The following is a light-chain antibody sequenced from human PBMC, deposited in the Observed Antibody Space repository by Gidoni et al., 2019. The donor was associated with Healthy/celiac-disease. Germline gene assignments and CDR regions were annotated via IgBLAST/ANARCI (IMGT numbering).Light chain of an antibody. V-gene: IGKV3-15*01. J-gene: IGKJ1*01. CDR2: GAS. Sequence: EIVMTQSPATLSVSPGERATLSCRASQSVSSNLAWYQQKPGQAPRLLLYGASTRATGIPARFSGSGSGTEFTLTISSLQSEDFAVYYCQQYNNWPWTFGQGTKVKIK. CDR1: QSVSSN. CDR3: QQYNNWPWT.